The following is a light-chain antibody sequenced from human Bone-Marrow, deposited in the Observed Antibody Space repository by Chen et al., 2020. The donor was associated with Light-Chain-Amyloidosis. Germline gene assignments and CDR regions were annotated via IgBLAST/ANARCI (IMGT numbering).Light chain of an antibody. CDR1: ESLLYRSNSKNY. V-gene: IGKV4-1*01. CDR2: WAS. J-gene: IGKJ2*01. Sequence: DIVMTQSPDSLAVSLGERATINCKSSESLLYRSNSKNYLGWYQQKPGQSPKLLMYWASTRESGVPDRVSGSGSGTDFTLTSSSLQAEDVAVYYCQQCYSTPYTFGQGTKLEIQ. CDR3: QQCYSTPYT.